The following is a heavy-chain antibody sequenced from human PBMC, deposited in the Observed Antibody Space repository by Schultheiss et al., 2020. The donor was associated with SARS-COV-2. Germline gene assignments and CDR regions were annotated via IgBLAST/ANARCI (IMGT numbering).Heavy chain of an antibody. J-gene: IGHJ4*02. CDR1: AFTFSNYA. Sequence: GGSLRLSCAASAFTFSNYAMHWVRQAPGKGLEWVAVIWYDGSYTYYADSVKGRFTISRDNSKNTLYLQMNSLRAEDTAVYYCARAPYGSAWYGFDYWGQGILVTVAS. D-gene: IGHD6-19*01. V-gene: IGHV3-33*01. CDR3: ARAPYGSAWYGFDY. CDR2: IWYDGSYT.